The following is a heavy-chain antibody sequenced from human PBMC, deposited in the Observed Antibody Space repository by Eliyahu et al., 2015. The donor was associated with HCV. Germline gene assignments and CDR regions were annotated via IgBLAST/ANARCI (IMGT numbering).Heavy chain of an antibody. V-gene: IGHV3-49*03. D-gene: IGHD3-10*01. CDR2: IRSKAYGGTT. CDR3: TRAFGAFDI. J-gene: IGHJ3*02. CDR1: GFTFGDYA. Sequence: EVQLVESGGGLVQPGRSLRLSCTASGFTFGDYAMSXFRQXPGKGLEWVGFIRSKAYGGTTEYAASVKGRFTISRDDSKSIAYLQMNSLKTEDTAVYYCTRAFGAFDIWGQGTMVTVSS.